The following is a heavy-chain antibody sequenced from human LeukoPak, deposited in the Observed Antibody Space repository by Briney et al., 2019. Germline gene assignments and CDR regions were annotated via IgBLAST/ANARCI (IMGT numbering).Heavy chain of an antibody. D-gene: IGHD1-26*01. J-gene: IGHJ4*02. CDR3: AAVSGSYTLLDC. V-gene: IGHV1-24*01. Sequence: ASVKVSCQVSGYPLTELCIHWVRQAPGKGLEWMGGIDPDDGETIYSPKFQGRGTMTEDTSTDTAHLVLSGLRSEDTAVYFCAAVSGSYTLLDCWGQGTPVTVSS. CDR2: IDPDDGET. CDR1: GYPLTELC.